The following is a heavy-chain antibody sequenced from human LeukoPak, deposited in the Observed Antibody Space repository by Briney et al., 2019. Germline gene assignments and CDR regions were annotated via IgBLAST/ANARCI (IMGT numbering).Heavy chain of an antibody. CDR2: IYPSGST. D-gene: IGHD2/OR15-2a*01. Sequence: SETLSLTCAVSGYSISSGYYWGWIRQPPGKGLEWIGSIYPSGSTYYNPSLKSRVTISVDTSKNQFSLKLSSVTAADTAVCYCARLYLGYMDVWGKGTTVTVSS. J-gene: IGHJ6*03. CDR3: ARLYLGYMDV. CDR1: GYSISSGYY. V-gene: IGHV4-38-2*01.